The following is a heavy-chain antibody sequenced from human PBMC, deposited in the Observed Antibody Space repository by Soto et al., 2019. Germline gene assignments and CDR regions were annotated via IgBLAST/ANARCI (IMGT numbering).Heavy chain of an antibody. Sequence: QITLKESGPTLVKPTQTLTLTCTFSGFSLSTSGVGVAWIRQPPGRALEWLALIYWDDDKRLSLSLKTRLTITKDTSKNQVVLTMTNMDPVDTATYYCAHTVPEKWVVVFDYWGQGAPVTVSS. CDR2: IYWDDDK. J-gene: IGHJ4*02. V-gene: IGHV2-5*02. CDR1: GFSLSTSGVG. CDR3: AHTVPEKWVVVFDY. D-gene: IGHD6-19*01.